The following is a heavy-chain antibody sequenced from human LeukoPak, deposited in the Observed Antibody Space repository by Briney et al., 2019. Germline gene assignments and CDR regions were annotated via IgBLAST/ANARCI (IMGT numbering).Heavy chain of an antibody. Sequence: KPSETLSLTCTVSGGSMSSYYWSWIRQPPGEGREGMGYIYYSGRTNYNPSLQSRLPISVDPSKNQFSLKLSSVTAADTAVYYCVRVGAAAGTGHDYWGQRTLVTVSS. J-gene: IGHJ4*02. CDR2: IYYSGRT. D-gene: IGHD6-13*01. CDR1: GGSMSSYY. CDR3: VRVGAAAGTGHDY. V-gene: IGHV4-59*12.